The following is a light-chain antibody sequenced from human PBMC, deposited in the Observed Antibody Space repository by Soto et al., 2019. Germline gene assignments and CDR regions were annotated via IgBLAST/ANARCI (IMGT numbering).Light chain of an antibody. CDR1: YSDIGGYKH. J-gene: IGLJ1*01. CDR3: SSYTSSTSLLI. Sequence: QSALTQPASVSASPGRSITISCIGTYSDIGGYKHVSWYQQHPGKAPKLIIYDASSRPSGISNRFSASKSANTASLTISGLQADDEADYYCSSYTSSTSLLIFGAGTKVTVL. CDR2: DAS. V-gene: IGLV2-14*03.